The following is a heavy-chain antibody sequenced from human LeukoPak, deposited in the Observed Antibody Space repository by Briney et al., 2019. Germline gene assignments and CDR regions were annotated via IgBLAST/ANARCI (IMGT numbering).Heavy chain of an antibody. V-gene: IGHV4-39*01. CDR2: VYSNGHT. CDR1: GDSLYY. J-gene: IGHJ4*02. Sequence: SETLSLTCTVSGDSLYYCGWIRQPPGQGLEWIGSVYSNGHTNYNLSLKSRVNMSIDTSKNQFSLKLTSVTAADTAMYYCARHHTSSKPIDYWGQGTLVTVSS. CDR3: ARHHTSSKPIDY. D-gene: IGHD2-2*02.